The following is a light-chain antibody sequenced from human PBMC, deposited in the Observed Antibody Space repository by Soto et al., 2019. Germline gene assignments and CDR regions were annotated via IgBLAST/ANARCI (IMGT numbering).Light chain of an antibody. Sequence: IQLTQSPSSLSASVGDSVTITRRASQGISSFLAWYQQKPGKAPKLLIYAASTFQSGVTSRFSGSGSGTDFTLTISSLQPEDFATYYCQRANSFPITVGQGTRLEIK. J-gene: IGKJ5*01. CDR2: AAS. CDR3: QRANSFPIT. CDR1: QGISSF. V-gene: IGKV1-9*01.